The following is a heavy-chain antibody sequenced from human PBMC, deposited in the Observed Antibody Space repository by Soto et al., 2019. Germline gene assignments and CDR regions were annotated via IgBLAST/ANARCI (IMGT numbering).Heavy chain of an antibody. CDR2: ISYDGSNK. J-gene: IGHJ3*02. CDR1: GFTFSSYG. V-gene: IGHV3-30*18. CDR3: AKVRSKTRSVGAFDI. Sequence: GGSLRLSCAASGFTFSSYGMHWVRQAPGKGLEWVAVISYDGSNKYYADSVKGRFTISRDNSKNTLYLQMNRLRAEDTAVYYCAKVRSKTRSVGAFDIWGQGTMVTVSS.